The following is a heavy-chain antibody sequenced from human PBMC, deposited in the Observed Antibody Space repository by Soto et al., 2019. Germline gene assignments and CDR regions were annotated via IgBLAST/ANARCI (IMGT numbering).Heavy chain of an antibody. Sequence: GGALRLCCTASGFTFSGYEMNWVLQAPGKGLEWVSYISSGGRSIYYADSVKGRFIISRDNAENSLYLQMNSLRPEDTAVYYCVRRMAAPDQWGQGTLVTVSS. CDR3: VRRMAAPDQ. J-gene: IGHJ4*02. D-gene: IGHD2-15*01. V-gene: IGHV3-48*03. CDR2: ISSGGRSI. CDR1: GFTFSGYE.